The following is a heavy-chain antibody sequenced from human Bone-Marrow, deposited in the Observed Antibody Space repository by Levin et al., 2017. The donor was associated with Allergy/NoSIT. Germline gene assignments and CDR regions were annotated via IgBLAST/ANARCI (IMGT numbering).Heavy chain of an antibody. V-gene: IGHV3-21*01. CDR1: GFNFASYG. D-gene: IGHD2-2*01. Sequence: GGSLRLSCAASGFNFASYGMNWVRQAPGKGLEWVSSISGTGRHIYLADSLKGRFTISRDNANNSLSLQMNNLRVEDTAVFYCAKDEGPFSSRLAFDCWGQGALVTVSS. CDR3: AKDEGPFSSRLAFDC. CDR2: ISGTGRHI. J-gene: IGHJ4*02.